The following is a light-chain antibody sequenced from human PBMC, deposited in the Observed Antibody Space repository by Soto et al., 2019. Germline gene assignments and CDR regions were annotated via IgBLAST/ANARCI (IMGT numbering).Light chain of an antibody. Sequence: QSALTQPASVSGSPGQSIAISCTGTSSDVGGSNYVSWYQQPPGKAPKLMIYAVSNRPSGVSNRFSGSKSGNTASLTISGLQAEDEAEYYCSSFTSSDTLVFGGGTKVTVL. CDR2: AVS. J-gene: IGLJ3*02. CDR3: SSFTSSDTLV. V-gene: IGLV2-14*01. CDR1: SSDVGGSNY.